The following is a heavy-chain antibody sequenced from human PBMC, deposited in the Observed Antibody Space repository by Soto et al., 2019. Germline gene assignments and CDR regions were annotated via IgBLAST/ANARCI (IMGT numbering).Heavy chain of an antibody. CDR3: ARDLDNWNYGTQLWY. Sequence: SVKVSCKASGGTFSSYAISWVRQAPGQGLEWMGGIIPIFGTANYAQKFQGRVTITADESTSTACMELSSLRSEDTAVYYCARDLDNWNYGTQLWYCGQGTLVTGSS. CDR1: GGTFSSYA. J-gene: IGHJ4*02. D-gene: IGHD1-7*01. CDR2: IIPIFGTA. V-gene: IGHV1-69*13.